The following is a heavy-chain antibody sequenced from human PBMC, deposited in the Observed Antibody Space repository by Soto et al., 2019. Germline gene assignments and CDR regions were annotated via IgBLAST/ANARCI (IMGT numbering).Heavy chain of an antibody. Sequence: NPSETLSLTCAVSGYSISSGYYWGWIRQTPGKGLEWIASSDHSGSTYYDPSLKSRVTISVDTSKNPFSLKLTSVTAADTAVYYCARGAATVTPGWFDPWGQGIMVTVSS. CDR2: SDHSGST. V-gene: IGHV4-38-2*01. CDR1: GYSISSGYY. CDR3: ARGAATVTPGWFDP. J-gene: IGHJ5*02. D-gene: IGHD4-17*01.